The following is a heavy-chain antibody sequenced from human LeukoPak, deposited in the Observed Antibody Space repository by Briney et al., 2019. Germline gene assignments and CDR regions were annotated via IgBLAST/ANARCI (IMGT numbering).Heavy chain of an antibody. Sequence: PSETLSLTCAVYGGSFSGYYWSWIRQPPGKGLEWIGEINHSGSTNYNPSLKSRVTISVDTSKNQFSLKLSSVTAADTAVYYCARRGRDPYDFWSGYYTSYWGQGTLVTVSS. V-gene: IGHV4-34*01. CDR1: GGSFSGYY. J-gene: IGHJ4*02. D-gene: IGHD3-3*01. CDR2: INHSGST. CDR3: ARRGRDPYDFWSGYYTSY.